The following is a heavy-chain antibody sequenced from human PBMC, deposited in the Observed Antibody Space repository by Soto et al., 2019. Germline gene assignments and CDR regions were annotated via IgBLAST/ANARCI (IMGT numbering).Heavy chain of an antibody. V-gene: IGHV1-18*01. CDR1: GYTFTSYD. CDR2: ISAYNGNT. Sequence: ASVKVSCKASGYTFTSYDINWVRQAPGQGLEWMGWISAYNGNTNYAQKLQGRVTMTTDTSTSTAYMELRSLRSDDTAVYYCARDGTVLIAAAGTLWFDPWGQGTLVTVSS. D-gene: IGHD6-13*01. J-gene: IGHJ5*02. CDR3: ARDGTVLIAAAGTLWFDP.